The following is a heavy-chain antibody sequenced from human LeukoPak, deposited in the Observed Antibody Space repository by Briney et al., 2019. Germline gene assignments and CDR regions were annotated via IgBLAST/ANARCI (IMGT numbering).Heavy chain of an antibody. J-gene: IGHJ4*02. CDR1: GSTFSDQY. Sequence: GGSLRLSCAASGSTFSDQYMNWVRQAPGKGLQWVGRIGNKASRYTTEYAASVQGRFTISRDDSKSSLYLQMDSLRAEDTAVYYCARSTSLSYYDILGYFDCWGQGTLVTVSS. D-gene: IGHD3-9*01. CDR3: ARSTSLSYYDILGYFDC. V-gene: IGHV3-72*01. CDR2: IGNKASRYTT.